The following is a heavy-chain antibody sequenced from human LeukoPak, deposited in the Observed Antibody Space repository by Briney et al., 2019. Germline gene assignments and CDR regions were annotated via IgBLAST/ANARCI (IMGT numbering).Heavy chain of an antibody. V-gene: IGHV4-59*01. CDR1: GGSISSYY. J-gene: IGHJ3*02. CDR3: AREVGATADGAFDI. CDR2: IYYSGST. D-gene: IGHD1-26*01. Sequence: SETLSLTCTVPGGSISSYYWSWIRQPPGKGLEWIGYIYYSGSTNYNPSLKSRVTISVGTSKNQFSLKPSSVTAADTAVYYCAREVGATADGAFDIWGQGTMVTVSS.